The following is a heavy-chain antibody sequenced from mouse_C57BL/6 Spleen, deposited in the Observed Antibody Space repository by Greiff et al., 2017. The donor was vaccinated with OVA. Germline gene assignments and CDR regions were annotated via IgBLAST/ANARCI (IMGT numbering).Heavy chain of an antibody. Sequence: EVQRVESEGGLVQPGSSMKLSCTASGFTFSDYYMAWVRQVPEKGLEWVANINYDGSSTYYLDSLKSRFLISRDNAKNILYLKMNSLQSEDTATYYCARVDYGSPYYYAMDYWGQGTSVTVSS. V-gene: IGHV5-16*01. D-gene: IGHD1-1*01. CDR3: ARVDYGSPYYYAMDY. CDR1: GFTFSDYY. J-gene: IGHJ4*01. CDR2: INYDGSST.